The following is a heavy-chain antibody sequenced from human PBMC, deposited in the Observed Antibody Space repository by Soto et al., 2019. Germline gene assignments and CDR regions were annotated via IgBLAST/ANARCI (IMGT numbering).Heavy chain of an antibody. V-gene: IGHV3-23*01. Sequence: PGGSLRLSCAASGFTLGNFAMSWVRQAPGKGLEWVAVASGSGITTKYAASVKGRFIISKDNSNNTLSLEMHSLREEDTGVYYCAKGRLRSLNNGNFDFWGQVTLV. CDR2: ASGSGITT. D-gene: IGHD1-20*01. CDR1: GFTLGNFA. J-gene: IGHJ4*02. CDR3: AKGRLRSLNNGNFDF.